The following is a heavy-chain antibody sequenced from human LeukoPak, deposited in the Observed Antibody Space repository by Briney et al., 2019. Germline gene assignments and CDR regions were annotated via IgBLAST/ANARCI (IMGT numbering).Heavy chain of an antibody. CDR1: GFTFSNAW. D-gene: IGHD5-12*01. CDR2: INHSGST. V-gene: IGHV4-34*01. CDR3: ARAGWGYEPVFDY. J-gene: IGHJ4*02. Sequence: PGGSLRLSCAASGFTFSNAWMSWVRQPPGKGLEWIGEINHSGSTNYNPSLKRRVTISVDTSKNQFSLKLSSVTAADTAVYYCARAGWGYEPVFDYWGQGTLVTVSS.